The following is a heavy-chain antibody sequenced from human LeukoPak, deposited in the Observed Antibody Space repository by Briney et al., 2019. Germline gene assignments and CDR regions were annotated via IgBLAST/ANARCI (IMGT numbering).Heavy chain of an antibody. CDR3: ARAPLWFGELYAFDI. CDR1: GYTFTSYG. D-gene: IGHD3-10*01. J-gene: IGHJ3*02. CDR2: ISAYNGNT. Sequence: ASVKVSCKASGYTFTSYGISWVRQAPGQGLEWMGWISAYNGNTNYAQKLQGRVTMTTDTSTSTAYMELRSLRSDDTAVCYCARAPLWFGELYAFDIWGQGTIVTVSS. V-gene: IGHV1-18*04.